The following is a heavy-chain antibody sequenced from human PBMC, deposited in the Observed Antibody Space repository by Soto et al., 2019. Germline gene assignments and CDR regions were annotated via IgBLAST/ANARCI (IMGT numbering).Heavy chain of an antibody. D-gene: IGHD1-26*01. Sequence: SETLSLTCTVSGGSISTADYYWSWIRQHPGEGLEWIGYIFYTGSTYYTPSLKSRVAISVDPSKNQFSVRLSSVTAADTAVYYCASVRRPYNLEGIVGSADDYWGQGALVTVSS. CDR3: ASVRRPYNLEGIVGSADDY. CDR1: GGSISTADYY. V-gene: IGHV4-31*03. J-gene: IGHJ4*02. CDR2: IFYTGST.